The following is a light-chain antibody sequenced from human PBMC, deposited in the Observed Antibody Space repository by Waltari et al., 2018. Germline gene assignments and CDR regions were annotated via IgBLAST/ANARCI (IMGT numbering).Light chain of an antibody. CDR3: CSYAGGGTWV. V-gene: IGLV2-23*02. Sequence: QSALTQPASVSGSPGQSITISCTGTSSDVGGYNLVSWYQQNPGEAPKLLIYEVTKRPSGVSNRFSGSNSGNTASLRISGLQTEDDSVFYCCSYAGGGTWVFGGGTKLTVL. CDR1: SSDVGGYNL. J-gene: IGLJ3*02. CDR2: EVT.